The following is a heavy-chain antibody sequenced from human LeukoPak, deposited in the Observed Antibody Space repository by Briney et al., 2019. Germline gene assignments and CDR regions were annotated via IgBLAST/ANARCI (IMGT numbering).Heavy chain of an antibody. CDR1: GYTFTSYG. D-gene: IGHD3-10*01. Sequence: GASVKVSCKASGYTFTSYGISWVRQAPGEGLEWMGRIIPIANVAQYAQKFQGRVAITADTSTSTAFMALSRLGSEDTAVYYCASEREDGIVTKIRGVVPMDVWGQGTTVTVSS. CDR2: IIPIANVA. J-gene: IGHJ6*02. V-gene: IGHV1-69*04. CDR3: ASEREDGIVTKIRGVVPMDV.